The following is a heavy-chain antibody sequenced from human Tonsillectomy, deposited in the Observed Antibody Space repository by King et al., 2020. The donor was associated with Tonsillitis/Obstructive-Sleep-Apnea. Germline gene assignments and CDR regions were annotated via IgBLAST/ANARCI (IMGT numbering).Heavy chain of an antibody. J-gene: IGHJ4*02. D-gene: IGHD2-15*01. Sequence: VQIQQWGAGLLKPSETLSLTCAVYGGSFSGYYWSWIRQPPGKGLEWIGEINHSGSTNYNPSLKSRVTISVDTSKNQFSLKLSSVTAADTAVYYCARVGCSGGSCPEDYWGQGTLVTVSS. CDR1: GGSFSGYY. V-gene: IGHV4-34*01. CDR2: INHSGST. CDR3: ARVGCSGGSCPEDY.